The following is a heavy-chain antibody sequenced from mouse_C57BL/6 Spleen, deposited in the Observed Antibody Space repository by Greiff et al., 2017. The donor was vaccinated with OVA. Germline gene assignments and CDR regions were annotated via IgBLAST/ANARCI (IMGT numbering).Heavy chain of an antibody. CDR1: GYTFTSYW. CDR2: IDTSDSYT. CDR3: ARGGPYYYDY. J-gene: IGHJ2*01. V-gene: IGHV1-50*01. Sequence: VQLQQPGAELVKPGASVKLSCKASGYTFTSYWMQWVKQRPGQGLEWIGEIDTSDSYTNYNQKFKGKATLTVDTSSSTAYMPLSSLTSEDSAVYYCARGGPYYYDYWGQGTTLTVSS.